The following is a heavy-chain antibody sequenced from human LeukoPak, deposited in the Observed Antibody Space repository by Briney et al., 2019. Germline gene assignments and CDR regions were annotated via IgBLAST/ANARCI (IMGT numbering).Heavy chain of an antibody. CDR3: ARAYSGYDFYYYYMDV. CDR1: GYTFTSYG. V-gene: IGHV1-18*01. J-gene: IGHJ6*03. CDR2: ISAYNGNT. Sequence: GASVKVSCKAPGYTFTSYGISRVRQAPGQGLEWMGWISAYNGNTNYAQKLQGRVTMTTDTSTSTAYMELRSLRSDDTAVYYCARAYSGYDFYYYYMDVWGKGTTVTVSS. D-gene: IGHD5-12*01.